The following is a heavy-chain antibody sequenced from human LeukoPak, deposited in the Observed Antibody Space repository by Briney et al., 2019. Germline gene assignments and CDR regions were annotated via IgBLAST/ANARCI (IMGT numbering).Heavy chain of an antibody. Sequence: GGSLRLSCAASGFTFSKHAMHWVRQAPGKGLEWVAVISYDGSNKYYADSVKGRFTISRDNSKNTLYLQMNSLTVEDTAVYYCARGWGNIRTTGSSFDNWGQGTLVTVSS. CDR1: GFTFSKHA. D-gene: IGHD7-27*01. CDR3: ARGWGNIRTTGSSFDN. CDR2: ISYDGSNK. J-gene: IGHJ4*02. V-gene: IGHV3-30*04.